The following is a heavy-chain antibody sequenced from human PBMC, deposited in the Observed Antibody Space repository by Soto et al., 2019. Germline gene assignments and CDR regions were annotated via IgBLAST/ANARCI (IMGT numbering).Heavy chain of an antibody. D-gene: IGHD1-26*01. CDR2: IFPADSET. J-gene: IGHJ4*02. Sequence: SCKASGYNFNSYWTGWVRQRPGKGLEWMGMIFPADSETRNSPSLQGQVTISADKSINTAHLQWRSLKASDTAIYYCARGPSGSFPFDNWGQGTQVTAPQ. CDR1: GYNFNSYW. CDR3: ARGPSGSFPFDN. V-gene: IGHV5-51*01.